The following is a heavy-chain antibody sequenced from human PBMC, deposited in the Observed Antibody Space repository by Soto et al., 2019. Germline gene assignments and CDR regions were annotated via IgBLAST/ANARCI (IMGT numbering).Heavy chain of an antibody. V-gene: IGHV3-15*07. CDR1: GFSFNEAW. Sequence: EVQLVESAGGLVKPGGSLRLSCVASGFSFNEAWMNWVRQAPGEGLEWVGWIKTSGGGGATAYAAPVQGRFTITRDDSKNAIYLHMNSLRTEDTAIYYCTTGSLEGIWGQGTTVTVSS. CDR2: IKTSGGGGAT. J-gene: IGHJ6*02. CDR3: TTGSLEGI.